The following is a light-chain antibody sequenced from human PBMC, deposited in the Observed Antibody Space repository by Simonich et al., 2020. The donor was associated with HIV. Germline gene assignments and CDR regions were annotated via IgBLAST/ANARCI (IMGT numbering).Light chain of an antibody. CDR2: DAS. CDR3: QQRSNWPLT. V-gene: IGKV3-11*01. Sequence: EIVLTQSPATLSLSPGERATLSCSASQSISSYLAWYQQKPGLAPRLLIYDASNRATGTPARFSGSGSGTDFTLTISSLEPEDFVVYYCQQRSNWPLTFGGGTKVEIK. J-gene: IGKJ4*01. CDR1: QSISSY.